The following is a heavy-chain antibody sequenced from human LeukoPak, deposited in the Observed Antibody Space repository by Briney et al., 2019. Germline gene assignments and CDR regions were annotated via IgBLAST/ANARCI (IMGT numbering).Heavy chain of an antibody. Sequence: SETLSLTCTVSGGSISSYYWSWVRQPPGKGLEWVGYIYYSGSTNYNPSLKSRVTLSVDTSSNQFSLKLTSVTAADTAVYYCARVLRGGNSGYAFDIWGQGTMVTVSS. V-gene: IGHV4-59*01. CDR2: IYYSGST. CDR1: GGSISSYY. CDR3: ARVLRGGNSGYAFDI. D-gene: IGHD4-23*01. J-gene: IGHJ3*02.